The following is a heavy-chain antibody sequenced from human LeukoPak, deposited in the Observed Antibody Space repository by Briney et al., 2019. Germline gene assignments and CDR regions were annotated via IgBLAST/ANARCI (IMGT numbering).Heavy chain of an antibody. D-gene: IGHD6-13*01. CDR1: GGTFSSYA. Sequence: GASVKVSCKASGGTFSSYAISWVRQAPGQGLEWMGGIIPIFGTANYAQKFQGRVTITTDESTSTAYMELGSLRSEDTAVYYCARALALDYYYYMDVWGKGTTVTVSS. J-gene: IGHJ6*03. CDR3: ARALALDYYYYMDV. V-gene: IGHV1-69*05. CDR2: IIPIFGTA.